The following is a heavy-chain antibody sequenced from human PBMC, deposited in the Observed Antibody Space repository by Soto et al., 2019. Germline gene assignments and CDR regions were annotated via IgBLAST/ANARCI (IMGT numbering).Heavy chain of an antibody. J-gene: IGHJ4*02. CDR2: IIPILGIA. D-gene: IGHD5-18*01. CDR3: TRLYHVDTAMVDY. CDR1: GGTFSSYT. V-gene: IGHV1-69*02. Sequence: GASVKVSCKASGGTFSSYTISWVRQAPGQGLEWMGRIIPILGIANYAQKFQCRVTITADKSTSTAYMELSSLRSEDTAVYYCTRLYHVDTAMVDYWGEGTLVA.